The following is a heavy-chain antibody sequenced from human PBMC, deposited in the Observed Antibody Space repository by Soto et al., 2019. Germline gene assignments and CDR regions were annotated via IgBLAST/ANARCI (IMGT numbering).Heavy chain of an antibody. J-gene: IGHJ4*02. CDR1: GGFISGYY. CDR2: THHTGST. D-gene: IGHD3-22*01. CDR3: ARSIDSSGYYFSNC. Sequence: PSETLSLTCTVSGGFISGYYWSWIRQSPGKGLEWIGYTHHTGSTNYNPSLKSRVTMSLDTSRNQFSLKLYSVTAADTAVYYCARSIDSSGYYFSNCWGQGTLVTVSS. V-gene: IGHV4-59*01.